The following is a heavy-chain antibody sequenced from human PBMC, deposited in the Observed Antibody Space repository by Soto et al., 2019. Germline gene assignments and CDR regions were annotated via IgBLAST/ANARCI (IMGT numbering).Heavy chain of an antibody. CDR2: IKPDNGNT. D-gene: IGHD4-17*01. Sequence: QLQLVQSGGEVKKPGASVRVSCEAYGYPFSKYGISWIRQAPGQGLEWMGWIKPDNGNTDYAQKFQGRVTMTTDTSSNTAYMELRSLRSDDTAVYYCATSYASWFDPWGQGTLVSVSS. J-gene: IGHJ5*02. V-gene: IGHV1-18*04. CDR1: GYPFSKYG. CDR3: ATSYASWFDP.